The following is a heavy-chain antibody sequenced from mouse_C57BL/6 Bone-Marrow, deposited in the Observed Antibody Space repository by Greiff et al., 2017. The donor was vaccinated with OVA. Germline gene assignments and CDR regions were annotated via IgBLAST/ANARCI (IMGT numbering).Heavy chain of an antibody. CDR3: AGYRTFQTPFDY. J-gene: IGHJ2*01. CDR1: GFTFTDYY. CDR2: IRNKANGYTT. Sequence: DVMLVESGGGLVQPGGSLSLSCAASGFTFTDYYMSWVRQPPGKALEWLGFIRNKANGYTTEYSVSVKGRFTISRDKSQSILYLQMNALRAEDSATYYCAGYRTFQTPFDYWGQGTTLTVSS. V-gene: IGHV7-3*01.